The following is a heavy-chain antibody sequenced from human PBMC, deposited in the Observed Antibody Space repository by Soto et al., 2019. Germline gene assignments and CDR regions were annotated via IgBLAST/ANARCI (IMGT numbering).Heavy chain of an antibody. CDR3: AREGSTGGFDY. V-gene: IGHV4-61*01. J-gene: IGHJ4*02. CDR2: FYYTGST. Sequence: SETLSLTCTVSGGSVSSGNYYWSWIRQPPGKGLEWIGYFYYTGSTNYNPSLKSRVTISLDTSKNQFSLKLNSVTAADTAVYYCAREGSTGGFDYWGQGNMVTVSS. D-gene: IGHD2-8*02. CDR1: GGSVSSGNYY.